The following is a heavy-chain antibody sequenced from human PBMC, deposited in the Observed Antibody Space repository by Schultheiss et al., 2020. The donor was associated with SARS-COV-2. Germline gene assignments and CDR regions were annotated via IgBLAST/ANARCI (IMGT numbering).Heavy chain of an antibody. V-gene: IGHV3-23*01. CDR2: ISGSGGST. J-gene: IGHJ6*03. CDR3: ANGIYPHAQYDFWSGYYTGIDYYYMDV. Sequence: GGSLRLSCVASGFTFSSYWMSWVRQAPGKGLEWVSAISGSGGSTYYADSVKGRFTISRDNAKNSLYLQMNSLRAEDTAVYYCANGIYPHAQYDFWSGYYTGIDYYYMDVWGKGTTVTVSS. D-gene: IGHD3-3*01. CDR1: GFTFSSYW.